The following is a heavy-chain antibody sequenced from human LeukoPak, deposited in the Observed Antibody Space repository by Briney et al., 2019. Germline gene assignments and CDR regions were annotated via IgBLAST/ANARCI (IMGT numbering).Heavy chain of an antibody. CDR2: IYYSGST. CDR3: ARDVADTAMGFDY. CDR1: GGSISSGDYY. J-gene: IGHJ4*02. D-gene: IGHD5-18*01. V-gene: IGHV4-30-4*08. Sequence: SQTLSLTXTVSGGSISSGDYYWSWIRQPPGKGLEWIGYIYYSGSTYYNPSLKSRVTISVGTSKNQFSLKLSSVTAADTAVYYCARDVADTAMGFDYWGQGTLVTVSS.